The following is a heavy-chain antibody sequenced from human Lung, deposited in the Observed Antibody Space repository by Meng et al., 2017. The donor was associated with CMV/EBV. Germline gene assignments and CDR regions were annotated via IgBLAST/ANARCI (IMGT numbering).Heavy chain of an antibody. CDR1: GDTFRSHA. V-gene: IGHV1-69*10. CDR2: IIPILGIA. D-gene: IGHD3-22*01. Sequence: SVKVSCKASGDTFRSHAISWVRQAPGQGLEWMGGIIPILGIATYAQKFQGRVAIAADKSTTTAYMELSRLRSEDTAVYFCARALYYYDSSGYYPYFDYWGQRXLVTVSS. CDR3: ARALYYYDSSGYYPYFDY. J-gene: IGHJ4*02.